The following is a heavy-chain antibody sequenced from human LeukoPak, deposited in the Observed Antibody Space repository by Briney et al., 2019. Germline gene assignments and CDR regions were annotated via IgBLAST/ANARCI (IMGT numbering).Heavy chain of an antibody. D-gene: IGHD3-10*01. V-gene: IGHV1-69*05. CDR3: ARVEPITMVRGIFYYYYMDV. J-gene: IGHJ6*03. CDR1: GGTFSSYA. Sequence: SVKVSCKASGGTFSSYAISWVRQAPGQGLEWMGGIIPIFGTANYAQKFQGRVTITTDESTSTAYMELSSLRSEDTAVYYCARVEPITMVRGIFYYYYMDVWGKGTTVTVSS. CDR2: IIPIFGTA.